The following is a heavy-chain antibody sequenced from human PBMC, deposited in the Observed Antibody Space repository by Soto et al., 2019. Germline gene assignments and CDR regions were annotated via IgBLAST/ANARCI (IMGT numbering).Heavy chain of an antibody. Sequence: EVHLVESGGGLVKPGGSLRLSCAVSGFTFSSCTMNWVRQAPGKGLERVSSIGPRTSHIDYAESVKGRFTISRDNAKTSLFLQMHSLRAEDTAVYFCLGFIGGACHQTYGMDVWGQGTTVTVSS. CDR3: LGFIGGACHQTYGMDV. D-gene: IGHD2-21*02. CDR2: IGPRTSHI. CDR1: GFTFSSCT. J-gene: IGHJ6*02. V-gene: IGHV3-21*01.